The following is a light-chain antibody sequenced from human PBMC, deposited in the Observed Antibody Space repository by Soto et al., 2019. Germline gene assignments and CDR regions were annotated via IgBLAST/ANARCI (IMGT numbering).Light chain of an antibody. V-gene: IGKV3-20*01. CDR3: QQFSSYPLT. Sequence: DIVFKQSPCTLSLSPGERATLSCRASQTVRNNYLAWYQQKPGQAPRLLIYDASSRATGIPDRFSGGGSGTDFTLTISRLEPEDFAVYYCQQFSSYPLTFGGGTKADIK. CDR2: DAS. J-gene: IGKJ4*01. CDR1: QTVRNNY.